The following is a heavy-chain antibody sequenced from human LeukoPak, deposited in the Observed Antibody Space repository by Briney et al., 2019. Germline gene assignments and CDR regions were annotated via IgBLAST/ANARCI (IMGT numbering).Heavy chain of an antibody. CDR2: IIPILGIA. J-gene: IGHJ6*02. D-gene: IGHD3-3*01. Sequence: ASVKVSCKASGGTFSSYAISWVRQAPGQGLEWMGRIIPILGIATSAQKFQGRVTITADKSTSTAYMELSSLRSEDTAVYYCASNPYQSGYSGRENYYGMDVWGQGTTVTVSS. CDR3: ASNPYQSGYSGRENYYGMDV. V-gene: IGHV1-69*04. CDR1: GGTFSSYA.